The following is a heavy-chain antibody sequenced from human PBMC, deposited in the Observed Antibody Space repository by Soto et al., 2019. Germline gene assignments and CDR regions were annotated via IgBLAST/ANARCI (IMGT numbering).Heavy chain of an antibody. CDR3: AKGKLCYFFSGSDY. D-gene: IGHD2-8*01. Sequence: LRLSCAASGFSVSSQGMTWVRQAPGKGLEWVSVISTSGKDTFYADSVKGRFTISRDNTNNVLYLQMNSLRAEDTAIYYCAKGKLCYFFSGSDYWGQGTLVTVSS. CDR1: GFSVSSQG. J-gene: IGHJ4*02. CDR2: ISTSGKDT. V-gene: IGHV3-23*01.